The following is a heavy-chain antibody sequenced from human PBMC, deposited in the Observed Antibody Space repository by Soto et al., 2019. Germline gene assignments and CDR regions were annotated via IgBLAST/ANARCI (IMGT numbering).Heavy chain of an antibody. CDR1: GYIFTNYP. Sequence: QVLLVQSGAEVERPGASVKVSCKASGYIFTNYPIHWVRQAPGQRLEWMGWINPVNGDTGHSQKFQGRLTITRDTSATTAYMELSSLKSEDTAVYCCAKKHYFTSGNYHFDSWGQGTLVTVSS. V-gene: IGHV1-3*01. CDR3: AKKHYFTSGNYHFDS. J-gene: IGHJ4*02. D-gene: IGHD3-10*01. CDR2: INPVNGDT.